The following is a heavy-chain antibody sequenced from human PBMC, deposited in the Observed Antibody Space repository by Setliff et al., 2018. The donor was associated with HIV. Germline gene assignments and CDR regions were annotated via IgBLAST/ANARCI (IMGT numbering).Heavy chain of an antibody. CDR3: TTEEGGLLWFGEKKNY. J-gene: IGHJ4*02. V-gene: IGHV3-15*01. Sequence: PGGSLRLSCAASGFTFSNAWMSWVRQAPGKGLEWVGRIKSKTDGGTTDYAAPVKGRFTISRDDSKNTLYLQMNSLKTEDTAVYYCTTEEGGLLWFGEKKNYWGQGTLVTVSS. CDR1: GFTFSNAW. CDR2: IKSKTDGGTT. D-gene: IGHD3-10*01.